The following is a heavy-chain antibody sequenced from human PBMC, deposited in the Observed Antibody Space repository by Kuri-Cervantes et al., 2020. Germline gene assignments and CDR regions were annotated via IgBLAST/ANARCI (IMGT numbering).Heavy chain of an antibody. CDR2: IHTSGST. J-gene: IGHJ4*02. CDR3: ARQLLWFGEDYFDY. D-gene: IGHD3-10*01. V-gene: IGHV4-61*02. Sequence: SETLSLTCTVSGGSISSGSYYWSWIRQPAGKGLEWIGRIHTSGSTNYNPSLKSRVTISVDTSKNQFSLKLSSVTAADTAVYYCARQLLWFGEDYFDYWDQGTLVTVS. CDR1: GGSISSGSYY.